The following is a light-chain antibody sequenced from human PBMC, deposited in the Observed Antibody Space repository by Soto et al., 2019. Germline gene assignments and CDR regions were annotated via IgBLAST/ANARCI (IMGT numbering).Light chain of an antibody. CDR1: QGISSY. CDR2: DAS. Sequence: IQLTQSPSSLSASVGDRVIITCRASQGISSYLDWYQQKPGKAPKXLIYDASSLQSGVPSRFSGSGSGTDLTITISSLQPEDFETYYCQQSYSTPPTFGQGTKVDIK. J-gene: IGKJ1*01. V-gene: IGKV1-39*01. CDR3: QQSYSTPPT.